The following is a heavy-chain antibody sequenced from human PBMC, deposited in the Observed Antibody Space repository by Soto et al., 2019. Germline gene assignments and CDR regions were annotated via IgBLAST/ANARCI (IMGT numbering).Heavy chain of an antibody. J-gene: IGHJ4*02. D-gene: IGHD3-22*01. CDR1: GFTVSSYY. CDR3: ARGRYYYDSSGYHSPFDY. CDR2: IYSGGST. V-gene: IGHV3-53*02. Sequence: EVQLVETGGGLSQPGGSLRVSCAASGFTVSSYYMSWVRQAPGKGLEWVSVIYSGGSTYYADSVKGRFTVSRDNSKNMLSLQMNSLRAEDTAVYYCARGRYYYDSSGYHSPFDYWGQGTLVTVSS.